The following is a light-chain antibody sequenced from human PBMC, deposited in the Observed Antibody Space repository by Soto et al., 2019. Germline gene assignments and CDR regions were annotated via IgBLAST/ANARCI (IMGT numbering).Light chain of an antibody. J-gene: IGKJ4*01. CDR2: KAS. Sequence: DIQMTQSPSTLSASVGDRVTITCRARQSISSWLAWYQQKPGKAPKLLSYKASSLESGVPSRLSDSGSGTQFTLTISSLQPDDFATYYYQQYNRYPFPFGGGTKVEI. CDR3: QQYNRYPFP. V-gene: IGKV1-5*03. CDR1: QSISSW.